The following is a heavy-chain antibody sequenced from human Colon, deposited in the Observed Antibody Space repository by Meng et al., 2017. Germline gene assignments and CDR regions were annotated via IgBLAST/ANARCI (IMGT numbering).Heavy chain of an antibody. J-gene: IGHJ4*02. V-gene: IGHV3-7*01. CDR2: IKQDGSEK. CDR1: GFTFSTSW. D-gene: IGHD4-17*01. Sequence: GESLKISCVTSGFTFSTSWMSWVRQAPGVGLEVVANIKQDGSEKSYVDSVRGRCTISRDNAKNSLYLQMNSLRAEDTAVYYCARDLFLSGLRLAFDYWGQGTLVTVSS. CDR3: ARDLFLSGLRLAFDY.